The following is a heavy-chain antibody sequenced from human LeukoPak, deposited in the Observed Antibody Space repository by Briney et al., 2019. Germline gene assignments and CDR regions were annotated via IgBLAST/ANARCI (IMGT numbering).Heavy chain of an antibody. V-gene: IGHV1-2*02. CDR3: ARAGRSSSWRWFDP. J-gene: IGHJ5*02. CDR1: GYTFTGYY. CDR2: INPNSGGT. Sequence: EASVKVSCKASGYTFTGYYMHWVRQAPGQGLEWMGWINPNSGGTNYAQKFQGRVTMTRDTSISTVYMELSRLRSDDTAVYYCARAGRSSSWRWFDPWGQGTLVTVSS. D-gene: IGHD6-13*01.